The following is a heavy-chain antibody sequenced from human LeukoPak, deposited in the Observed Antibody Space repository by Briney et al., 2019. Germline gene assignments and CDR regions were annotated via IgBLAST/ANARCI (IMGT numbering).Heavy chain of an antibody. CDR3: ASTIVGAEYFQH. Sequence: GGSLRLFCAASGLTVSYNYMSWVRQAPGKGLEWVSVVYSGGSTYYADSVKGRFTISRDNSKNTLYLQMNSLRAEDTAVYYCASTIVGAEYFQHWGQGTLVTVSS. V-gene: IGHV3-53*01. D-gene: IGHD1-26*01. J-gene: IGHJ1*01. CDR2: VYSGGST. CDR1: GLTVSYNY.